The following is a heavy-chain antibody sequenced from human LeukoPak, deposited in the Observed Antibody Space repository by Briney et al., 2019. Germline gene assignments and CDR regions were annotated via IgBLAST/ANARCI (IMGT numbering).Heavy chain of an antibody. Sequence: SETLSLTCTVSGSSISSGYYWGWIRQPPGKGLEWIGSISHSGNTYHNPSLKSRVTVSLDTSKNQVSLNLGSVTAADTAVYYCARERSGTYYDASNIWGQGTMVTVSS. CDR2: ISHSGNT. V-gene: IGHV4-38-2*02. D-gene: IGHD3-10*01. CDR1: GSSISSGYY. J-gene: IGHJ3*02. CDR3: ARERSGTYYDASNI.